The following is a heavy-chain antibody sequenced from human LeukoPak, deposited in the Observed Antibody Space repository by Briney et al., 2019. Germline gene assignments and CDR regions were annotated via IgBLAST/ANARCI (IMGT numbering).Heavy chain of an antibody. J-gene: IGHJ4*02. D-gene: IGHD1-26*01. Sequence: GASVKVSFKASGYTFSSFGFMWVRQAPGQGLDWMGWISVYNGDTRYAQKFQGRVTMTIDTSTSTAYMELRSLTSDDTAVYYCARDGGDLLRVDYWGQGTQVTVSS. V-gene: IGHV1-18*01. CDR3: ARDGGDLLRVDY. CDR1: GYTFSSFG. CDR2: ISVYNGDT.